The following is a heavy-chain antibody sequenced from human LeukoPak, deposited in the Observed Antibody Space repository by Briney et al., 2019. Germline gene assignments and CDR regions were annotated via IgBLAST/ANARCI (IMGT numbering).Heavy chain of an antibody. CDR2: MNPNSGNT. V-gene: IGHV1-8*01. D-gene: IGHD4-17*01. J-gene: IGHJ6*02. CDR3: ARVNYGDYDYYYGMDV. CDR1: GYTFTSYD. Sequence: ASVKVSCKASGYTFTSYDISWVRQATGQGLEWMGWMNPNSGNTGYAQKFQGRVTMTRNTSISTAYMELSSLRSEDTAVYYCARVNYGDYDYYYGMDVWGQGTTVTVSS.